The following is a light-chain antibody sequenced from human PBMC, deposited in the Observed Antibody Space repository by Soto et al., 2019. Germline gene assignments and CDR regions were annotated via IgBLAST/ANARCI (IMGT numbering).Light chain of an antibody. CDR1: QGISSY. CDR2: AAS. J-gene: IGKJ1*01. CDR3: QQLNSYSWT. V-gene: IGKV1-9*01. Sequence: DIQLTQSPSFLSASVGDRVTITCRASQGISSYLAWYQQKPGKAPKLLIYAASTLQSGVPSSFSGSGSGTDFTLTISSLQPEDFATYYCQQLNSYSWTFGQGTKVEIK.